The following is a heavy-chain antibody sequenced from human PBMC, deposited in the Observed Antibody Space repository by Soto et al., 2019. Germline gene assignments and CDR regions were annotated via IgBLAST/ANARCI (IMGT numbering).Heavy chain of an antibody. V-gene: IGHV2-5*02. Sequence: SGPTLVNPTQTLTLTCTFSGFSLSTSGVGVGWIRQPPGKALEWLALIYWDDDKRYSPSLKSRLTITKDTSKNQVVLTMTNMDPVDTATYYCAHTNDPVMPPTYYDIVGGFDPWGQGTLVTVSS. D-gene: IGHD3-9*01. CDR1: GFSLSTSGVG. CDR2: IYWDDDK. CDR3: AHTNDPVMPPTYYDIVGGFDP. J-gene: IGHJ5*02.